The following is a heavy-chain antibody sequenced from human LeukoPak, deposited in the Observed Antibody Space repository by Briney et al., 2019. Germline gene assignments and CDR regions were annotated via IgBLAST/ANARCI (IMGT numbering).Heavy chain of an antibody. CDR3: ARSRREYYYDSSGYSLGS. D-gene: IGHD3-22*01. J-gene: IGHJ5*02. CDR2: MNPNSGNT. CDR1: GYTFTSCD. V-gene: IGHV1-8*01. Sequence: ASVKVSCKASGYTFTSCDINWVRQATGQGLEWMGWMNPNSGNTGYAQKFQGRVTMTRNTSISTAYMELSSLRSEDTAVYYCARSRREYYYDSSGYSLGSWGQGTLVTVSS.